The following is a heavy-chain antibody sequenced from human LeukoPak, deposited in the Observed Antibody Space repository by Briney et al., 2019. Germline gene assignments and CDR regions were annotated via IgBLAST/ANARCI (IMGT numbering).Heavy chain of an antibody. CDR1: GFIFSSYG. Sequence: PGGSLRLSCAASGFIFSSYGMHWVRQAPGKGLEWVAFVRHDGTNEDYADSVKGRFTISRDNAKNSLYLQMNSLRAEDTALYYCARVKTMVTRTFDYWGQGTLVTVSS. CDR2: VRHDGTNE. V-gene: IGHV3-30*02. J-gene: IGHJ4*02. CDR3: ARVKTMVTRTFDY. D-gene: IGHD3-10*01.